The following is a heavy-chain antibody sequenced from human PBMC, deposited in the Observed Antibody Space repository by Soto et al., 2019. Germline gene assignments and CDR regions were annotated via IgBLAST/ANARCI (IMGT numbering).Heavy chain of an antibody. Sequence: GGSLRLSCAASGFTFSSYGMHWVRQAPGKGLEWVAVISYDGNNKYYADSVKGRFTNSRDNSKNTLYLQMNSLRAEDTAVYYCATESSEDSSSTDFDYWGQGTLVTVSS. CDR2: ISYDGNNK. CDR1: GFTFSSYG. J-gene: IGHJ4*02. D-gene: IGHD6-6*01. V-gene: IGHV3-30*03. CDR3: ATESSEDSSSTDFDY.